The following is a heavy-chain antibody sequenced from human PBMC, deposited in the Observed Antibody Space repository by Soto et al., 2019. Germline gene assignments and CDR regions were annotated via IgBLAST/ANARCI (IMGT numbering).Heavy chain of an antibody. CDR2: IYYSGST. CDR1: GGSVSSGSYD. Sequence: SETLSLTCTVSGGSVSSGSYDWSWIRQPPGKGLEWIGYIYYSGSTNYNPSLKSRVTISVDTSKNQFSLKLSSVTAADTAVYYCARGRYSSSWYWFDPWGQGTLVTVSS. CDR3: ARGRYSSSWYWFDP. J-gene: IGHJ5*02. D-gene: IGHD6-13*01. V-gene: IGHV4-61*01.